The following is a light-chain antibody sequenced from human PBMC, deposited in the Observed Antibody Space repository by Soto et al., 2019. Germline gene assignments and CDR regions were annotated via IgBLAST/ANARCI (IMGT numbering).Light chain of an antibody. CDR3: QQGYSISWT. Sequence: DIQLTQAPSFLSASAGDRVSITCRASQAISSYLAWYQQKPGRAPKLLIYAASTLQSGVPSRFSGSGSGTEFTLTISSLQPEDFATYYCQQGYSISWTFGQGTKVDIK. CDR1: QAISSY. J-gene: IGKJ1*01. CDR2: AAS. V-gene: IGKV1-9*01.